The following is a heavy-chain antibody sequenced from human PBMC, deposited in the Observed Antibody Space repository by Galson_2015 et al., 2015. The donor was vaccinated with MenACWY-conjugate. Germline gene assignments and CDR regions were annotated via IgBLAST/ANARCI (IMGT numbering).Heavy chain of an antibody. CDR1: GLPLSSYW. J-gene: IGHJ4*02. CDR3: ARGPRGQLPGVDFDY. CDR2: IKQDGNDK. D-gene: IGHD1-26*01. Sequence: LRLSCAASGLPLSSYWMSWARQAPGQGLEWVASIKQDGNDKEYLDSVKGRFTISRDNARNSLYLQMNSLRAEDAAIYYCARGPRGQLPGVDFDYWGQGALVTVSS. V-gene: IGHV3-7*03.